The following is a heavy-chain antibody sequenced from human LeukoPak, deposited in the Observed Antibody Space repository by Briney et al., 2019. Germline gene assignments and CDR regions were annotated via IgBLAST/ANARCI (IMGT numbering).Heavy chain of an antibody. V-gene: IGHV1-24*01. CDR1: GYTLTELS. D-gene: IGHD3-22*01. CDR2: FDPEDGET. Sequence: SVKVSCKVSGYTLTELSMHWGRQAPGKGLEWMGGFDPEDGETIYAQKFQGRVTMTEETSTDTAYMELSSLRSEDTAVYYCATPHVDGYYYDSSGYRHWGQGTLVTVSS. CDR3: ATPHVDGYYYDSSGYRH. J-gene: IGHJ4*02.